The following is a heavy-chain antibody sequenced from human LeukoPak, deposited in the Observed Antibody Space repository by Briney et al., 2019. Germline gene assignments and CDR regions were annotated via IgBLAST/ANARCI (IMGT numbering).Heavy chain of an antibody. CDR1: GGSISSGSYY. CDR2: IYTSGST. Sequence: SETLSLTCTVSGGSISSGSYYWSWIRQPAGKGLEWIVRIYTSGSTNYNPSLKSRVTISVDTSKNQFSLKLSSVIAADTAVYYCARDIVVVVAGTYKWFDPWGQGTLVTVSS. J-gene: IGHJ5*02. D-gene: IGHD2-15*01. CDR3: ARDIVVVVAGTYKWFDP. V-gene: IGHV4-61*02.